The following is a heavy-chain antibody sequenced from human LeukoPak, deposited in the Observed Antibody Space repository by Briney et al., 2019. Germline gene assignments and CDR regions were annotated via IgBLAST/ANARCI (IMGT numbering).Heavy chain of an antibody. CDR3: YFDY. V-gene: IGHV4-31*03. J-gene: IGHJ4*02. CDR2: IYYSGCT. Sequence: SETLSLTCTVSGGSISSGGHYWSWIRQHPGKGLECIGCIYYSGCTSNNPSLKSRVSIPVDTSKKQFCLNMISVTAADTAVYYNYFDYWGQGTLVTVSS. CDR1: GGSISSGGHY.